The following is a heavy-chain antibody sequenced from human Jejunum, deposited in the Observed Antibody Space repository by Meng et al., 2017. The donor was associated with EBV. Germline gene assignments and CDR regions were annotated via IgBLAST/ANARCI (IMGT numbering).Heavy chain of an antibody. D-gene: IGHD3-16*01. V-gene: IGHV3-15*01. CDR1: GFTFTNSH. J-gene: IGHJ4*02. CDR3: TDVGGDMI. Sequence: EGLMLGWGGGLGKPGESLRISGAASGFTFTNSHMTWVRQAPGKGLEWVGRIKRTTDGGTTDYAAPVKGRFTISRDDSKNTLYLQMNSLKTEDTAVYYCTDVGGDMIWGQGILVTVSS. CDR2: IKRTTDGGTT.